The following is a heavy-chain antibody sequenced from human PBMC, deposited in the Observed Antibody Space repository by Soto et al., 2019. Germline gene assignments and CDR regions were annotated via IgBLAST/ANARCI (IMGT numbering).Heavy chain of an antibody. CDR3: AREQWGFDS. V-gene: IGHV4-31*03. J-gene: IGHJ4*02. CDR1: GGSITTNGHY. CDR2: IYYTGNS. Sequence: QVQLQESGPELVKPSQTLSLTCSVSGGSITTNGHYWTWIRQHPGQGLGWIAYIYYTGNSYLNPSLKSRLSISVDTSKNQFSLELRSVTAADTAVYYCAREQWGFDSWCQGTLVTVSS. D-gene: IGHD6-19*01.